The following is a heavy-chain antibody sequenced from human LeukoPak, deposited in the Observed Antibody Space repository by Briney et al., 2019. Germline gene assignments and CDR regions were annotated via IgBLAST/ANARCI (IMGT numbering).Heavy chain of an antibody. D-gene: IGHD2/OR15-2a*01. J-gene: IGHJ6*02. CDR1: GFTVSTNY. CDR3: ARVIVNGGMDV. CDR2: TDSGGST. V-gene: IGHV3-53*01. Sequence: GGSLRLSCAASGFTVSTNYMSWVRQAPGKGLEWVSTDSGGSTYYADSVKGRFTISRDNSKNTLFLQMNSLRAEDTALYYCARVIVNGGMDVWGQGTTVTVSS.